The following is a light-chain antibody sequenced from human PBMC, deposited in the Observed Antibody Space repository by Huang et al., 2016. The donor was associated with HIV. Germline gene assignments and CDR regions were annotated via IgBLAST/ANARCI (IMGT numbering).Light chain of an antibody. CDR1: QDINRW. J-gene: IGKJ4*01. V-gene: IGKV1-12*01. CDR2: AAS. CDR3: QQAVSFPLT. Sequence: DIQMTQSPSSVSASVGDRISFTCRASQDINRWLAWYQQKPGKAPKLLIYAASTLQGGVPSRFSGRVYGTGFTLTINNLQPEDFATYFCQQAVSFPLTFGGGTKVEIK.